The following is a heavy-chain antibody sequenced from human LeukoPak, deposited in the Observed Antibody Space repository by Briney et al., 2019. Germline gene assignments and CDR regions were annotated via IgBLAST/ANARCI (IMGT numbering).Heavy chain of an antibody. CDR2: ISSSGSTI. CDR1: GFTFSDYY. CDR3: ASRDKGYYYGMDV. J-gene: IGHJ6*02. Sequence: KTGGSLRLSCAASGFTFSDYYMSWIRQAPGKGLEWVSYISSSGSTIYYADSVKGRFTISRDNSKNTLYLQMNSLRAEDTAVYYCASRDKGYYYGMDVWGQGTTVTVSS. D-gene: IGHD5-24*01. V-gene: IGHV3-11*04.